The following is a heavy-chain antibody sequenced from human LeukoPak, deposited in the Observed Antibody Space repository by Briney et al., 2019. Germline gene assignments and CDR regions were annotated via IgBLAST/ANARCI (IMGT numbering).Heavy chain of an antibody. CDR1: GGTFSSYA. CDR3: AREGKYGDCFDY. V-gene: IGHV1-69*01. J-gene: IGHJ4*02. D-gene: IGHD4-17*01. CDR2: IIPIFGTA. Sequence: AASVKVSCKASGGTFSSYAISWVRQAPGQGLEWMGGIIPIFGTANYAQKFQGRVTITADESTSTAYMELSSLRSEDTAVYYCAREGKYGDCFDYWGQGTLVTVSS.